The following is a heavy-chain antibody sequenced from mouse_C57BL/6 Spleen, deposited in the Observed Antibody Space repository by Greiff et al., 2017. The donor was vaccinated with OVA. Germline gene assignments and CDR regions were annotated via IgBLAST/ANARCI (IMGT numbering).Heavy chain of an antibody. D-gene: IGHD1-1*01. CDR3: ARTSSYYYGSSSYWYFDV. J-gene: IGHJ1*03. Sequence: VQLQQSGAELVKPGASVKISCKASGYAFSSYWMNWVKQRPGKGLEWIGQIYPGDGDTNYNGKFKGKATLTADQSSSTAYMQLSSLTSEDSAVYFCARTSSYYYGSSSYWYFDVWGTGTTVTVSS. V-gene: IGHV1-80*01. CDR1: GYAFSSYW. CDR2: IYPGDGDT.